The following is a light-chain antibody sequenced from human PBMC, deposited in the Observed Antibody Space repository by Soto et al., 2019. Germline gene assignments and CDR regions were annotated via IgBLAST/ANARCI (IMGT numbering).Light chain of an antibody. V-gene: IGKV3-15*01. CDR3: QQYNNWPPLT. J-gene: IGKJ4*01. Sequence: EIVMTQSPVTLSVSPGERATLSCRASQSVTTSLAWYQHKPGQAPRLLIYGASTRATGIPARFSGSGSGTEFTLTISSLQSEDFGVYYCQQYNNWPPLTFGGGTKVEIK. CDR1: QSVTTS. CDR2: GAS.